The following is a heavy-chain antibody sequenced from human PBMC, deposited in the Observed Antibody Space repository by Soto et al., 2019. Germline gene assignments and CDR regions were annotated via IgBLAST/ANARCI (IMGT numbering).Heavy chain of an antibody. V-gene: IGHV1-2*04. CDR2: INPKSGGT. J-gene: IGHJ6*02. Sequence: ASVKVSFKASGYSFTDYHIHWVRQAPGQGLEWLGRINPKSGGTSTAQKFQGWVTMTTDTSISTASMELTRLTSDDTAIYYCARGDSTDCSNGVCYFFYNHDRDVWG. CDR3: ARGDSTDCSNGVCYFFYNHDRDV. CDR1: GYSFTDYH. D-gene: IGHD2-8*01.